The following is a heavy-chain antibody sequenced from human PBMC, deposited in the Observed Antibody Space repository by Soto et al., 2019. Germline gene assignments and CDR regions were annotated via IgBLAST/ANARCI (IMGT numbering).Heavy chain of an antibody. CDR3: SKAAWFDP. Sequence: PGGSLRLSCAASGITLSDSAMTWVRQAPGKGLEWISSLTGDAKTTYYADSVKGRFTISRDISKNAFYLQMNSLRAEDTAMYFCSKAAWFDPWGQGTLVTVSS. V-gene: IGHV3-23*01. CDR1: GITLSDSA. J-gene: IGHJ5*02. CDR2: LTGDAKTT.